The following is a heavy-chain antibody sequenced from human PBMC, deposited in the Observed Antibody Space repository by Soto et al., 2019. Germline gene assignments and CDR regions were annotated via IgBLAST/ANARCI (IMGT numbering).Heavy chain of an antibody. CDR2: IIPIFGTA. D-gene: IGHD5-12*01. V-gene: IGHV1-69*13. CDR3: ARSLDIVATNPFDY. CDR1: GGTFSSYA. J-gene: IGHJ4*02. Sequence: GASVKVSCKASGGTFSSYAISWVRQAPGQGLEWMGGIIPIFGTANYAQKFQGRVTITADESTSTAYMELSSLRSEDTAVYYCARSLDIVATNPFDYWGQGTLVTVSS.